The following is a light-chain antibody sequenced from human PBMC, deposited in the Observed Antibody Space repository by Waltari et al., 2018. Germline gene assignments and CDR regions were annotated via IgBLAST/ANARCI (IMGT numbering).Light chain of an antibody. CDR2: EVS. CDR1: SSDVGGDNY. V-gene: IGLV2-14*01. CDR3: SSYTSSSTL. J-gene: IGLJ2*01. Sequence: QSALTQPASVSGSPGQSITISCPGPSSDVGGDNYVSWYQPHPGKAPKLMIYEVSNRPSGVSNRFSGSKSGNTASLTISGLQAEDEADYYCSSYTSSSTLFGGGTKLTVL.